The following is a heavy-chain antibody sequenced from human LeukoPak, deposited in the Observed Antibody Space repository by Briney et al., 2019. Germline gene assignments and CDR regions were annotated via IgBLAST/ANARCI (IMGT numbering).Heavy chain of an antibody. D-gene: IGHD3-22*01. CDR1: GYTFTAHY. Sequence: DSVKVSCKASGYTFTAHYMHWVRQAPGQGLEWMGWIISNSGGTKYAQNFQGRVTMTRDTSIRTVYMELSRLRSDDTAVYYCARDYYDNSGFGSFDIWGQGTMVTVPS. V-gene: IGHV1-2*02. CDR3: ARDYYDNSGFGSFDI. CDR2: IISNSGGT. J-gene: IGHJ3*02.